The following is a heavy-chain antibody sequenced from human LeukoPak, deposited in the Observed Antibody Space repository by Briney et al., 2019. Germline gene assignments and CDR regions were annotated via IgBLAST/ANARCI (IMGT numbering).Heavy chain of an antibody. CDR2: ISGSGGCT. CDR1: GFTFSSYA. V-gene: IGHV3-23*01. Sequence: GGSLRLSCAASGFTFSSYAMSWVRQAPGKGLEWVSAISGSGGCTYYADSVKGRFTISRDNSKNTLYLQMNSLRAEDTAVYYCAKVLRYCSGGSCRDALDIWGQGTMVTVSS. J-gene: IGHJ3*02. CDR3: AKVLRYCSGGSCRDALDI. D-gene: IGHD2-15*01.